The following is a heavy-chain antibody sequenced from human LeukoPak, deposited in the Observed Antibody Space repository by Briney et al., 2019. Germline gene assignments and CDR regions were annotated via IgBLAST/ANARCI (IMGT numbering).Heavy chain of an antibody. CDR1: GFTFSSYG. D-gene: IGHD2-15*01. V-gene: IGHV3-30*18. J-gene: IGHJ4*02. CDR3: AKEVRYCSGGSCYSAASDY. CDR2: ISYDGSNK. Sequence: GGSLRLSCAASGFTFSSYGMHWVRQAPGKGLEWVAVISYDGSNKYYADSVKGRFTISRDNSKNTLYLQMNSLRAEDTAVYYCAKEVRYCSGGSCYSAASDYWGRGTLVTVSS.